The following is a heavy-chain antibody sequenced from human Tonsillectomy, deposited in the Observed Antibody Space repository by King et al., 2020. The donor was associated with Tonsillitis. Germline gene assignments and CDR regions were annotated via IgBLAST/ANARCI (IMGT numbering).Heavy chain of an antibody. CDR3: AKSHVMVEYYGMDV. Sequence: QLVQSGGGVVQPGRSLRLSCAASGFTFSSYGMHWVRQAPGKGLEWVAVISYDGSNKYFADSVKGRFTISRDNSRNTLYLQMNSLRAEDTAVYYCAKSHVMVEYYGMDVWGQGTTVTVSS. D-gene: IGHD4/OR15-4a*01. CDR1: GFTFSSYG. CDR2: ISYDGSNK. J-gene: IGHJ6*02. V-gene: IGHV3-30*18.